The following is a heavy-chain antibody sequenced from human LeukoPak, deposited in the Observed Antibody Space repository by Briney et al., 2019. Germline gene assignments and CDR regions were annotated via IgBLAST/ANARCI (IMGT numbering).Heavy chain of an antibody. CDR2: ISGSGGST. J-gene: IGHJ4*02. D-gene: IGHD3-3*01. V-gene: IGHV3-23*01. Sequence: GGSLRLSCAASGFTFSSYAMSWVRQAPGKGLEWVSAISGSGGSTYYADSVKGRFTISKDNSKNALYLQMNSLRAEDTAVYYCAKTLEWLLSAPFDYWGQGTLVTVSS. CDR3: AKTLEWLLSAPFDY. CDR1: GFTFSSYA.